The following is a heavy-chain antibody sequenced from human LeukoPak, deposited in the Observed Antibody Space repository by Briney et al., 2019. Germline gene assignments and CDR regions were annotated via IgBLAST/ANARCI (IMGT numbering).Heavy chain of an antibody. CDR2: ISGSGGST. J-gene: IGHJ4*02. Sequence: GGSLRLSCAASGFTFSSYAMSWVRQAPGKGLEWVSAISGSGGSTYYADSVKGRFTISRDNSKNTLYLQMNSLRAEDTAVYYCAKTGYSSSWDEGYFDYWGQGTLVTVSS. CDR3: AKTGYSSSWDEGYFDY. CDR1: GFTFSSYA. D-gene: IGHD6-13*01. V-gene: IGHV3-23*01.